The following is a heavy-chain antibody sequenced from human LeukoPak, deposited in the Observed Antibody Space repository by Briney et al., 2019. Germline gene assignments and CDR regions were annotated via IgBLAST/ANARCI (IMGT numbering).Heavy chain of an antibody. CDR2: IYSSGST. D-gene: IGHD4-17*01. V-gene: IGHV4-4*07. J-gene: IGHJ5*02. Sequence: PSETLSLTCIVSGGSISSYYWSWIRQPAGKGLEWIGRIYSSGSTNYNPSLKSRVTMSADTSKNQFSLRLNSVTAADTAVYYCARDPTADYVNWFDPWGQGAPVTVSS. CDR3: ARDPTADYVNWFDP. CDR1: GGSISSYY.